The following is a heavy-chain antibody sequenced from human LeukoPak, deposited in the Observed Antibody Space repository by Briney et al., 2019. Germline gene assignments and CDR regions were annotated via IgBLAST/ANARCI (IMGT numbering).Heavy chain of an antibody. CDR3: ARRTVVMGFDY. CDR1: GYSFTNYW. Sequence: GESLKISCKGSGYSFTNYWMGWVRQMPGKGLEWMGIIYPGDSDTRYSPSFQGQVTISADKSISTAYLQWSSLKASDTAMYYCARRTVVMGFDYWGQGTLVTVSS. J-gene: IGHJ4*02. D-gene: IGHD4-23*01. V-gene: IGHV5-51*01. CDR2: IYPGDSDT.